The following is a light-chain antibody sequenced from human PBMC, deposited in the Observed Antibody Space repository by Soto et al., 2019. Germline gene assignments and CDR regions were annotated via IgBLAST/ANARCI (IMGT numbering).Light chain of an antibody. CDR3: KQRSGWPST. V-gene: IGKV3-11*01. Sequence: EIVLTQSPATLSLSPGERATLSCRASQSVSRYLAWYQQKPGQAPRLLIYDASNRATGITARFSGSGSVTDFTLTISSLEPEDYAVYYCKQRSGWPSTFGGGTKVQTK. CDR1: QSVSRY. J-gene: IGKJ4*01. CDR2: DAS.